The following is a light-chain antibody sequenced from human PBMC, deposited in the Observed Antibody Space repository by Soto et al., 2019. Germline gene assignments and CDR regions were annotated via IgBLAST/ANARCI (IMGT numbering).Light chain of an antibody. CDR1: SPDFENYNL. Sequence: QSALTQPASVSGSPGQSITISCTRSSPDFENYNLVSWYQHCPDKAPKLIVYEGTNRPSEISNRFSAYESDSTASLPISRLQPEDEADYYCSSYVGSGARVVFGGGSQLTVL. V-gene: IGLV2-23*01. CDR2: EGT. J-gene: IGLJ2*01. CDR3: SSYVGSGARVV.